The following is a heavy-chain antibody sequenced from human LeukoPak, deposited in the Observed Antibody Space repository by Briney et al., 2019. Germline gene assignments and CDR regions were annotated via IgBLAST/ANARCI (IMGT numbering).Heavy chain of an antibody. D-gene: IGHD3-3*01. CDR1: GLTFSSYS. CDR2: ISSSSSYI. CDR3: ARVSFGVVIPDPSDY. V-gene: IGHV3-21*01. Sequence: GGSLRLSCAASGLTFSSYSMKWVRQAPGKGLEWVSSISSSSSYIYYADSVKGRFTISRDNAKNSLYLQMNSLRAEDTAVYYCARVSFGVVIPDPSDYWGQGTLVTVSS. J-gene: IGHJ4*02.